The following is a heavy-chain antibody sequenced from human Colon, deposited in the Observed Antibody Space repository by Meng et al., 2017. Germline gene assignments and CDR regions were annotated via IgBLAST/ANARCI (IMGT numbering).Heavy chain of an antibody. CDR3: AKDLGFDDY. V-gene: IGHV3-23*01. J-gene: IGHJ4*02. D-gene: IGHD3-16*01. Sequence: EVQVLESGGGLVQPGGSLRLSCEASGFTFSSHAMTWVRQVPGKGLEWVSSISGSGASTYYADSVKGRFTISRENSKNTLYVQMNSLRVEDTAVYYCAKDLGFDDYWGQGTLVTVSS. CDR1: GFTFSSHA. CDR2: ISGSGAST.